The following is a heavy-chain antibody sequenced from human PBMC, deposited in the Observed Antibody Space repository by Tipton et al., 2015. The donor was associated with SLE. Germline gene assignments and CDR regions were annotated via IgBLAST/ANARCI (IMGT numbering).Heavy chain of an antibody. V-gene: IGHV4-30-4*01. CDR3: ARVIEVGGYFEY. Sequence: TLSLTCTVSGGSISSGDYYWSWIRQPPGKGLEWIGYIYYSGSTYYNPSLKSRVTISVDTSKNQFSLKLSSVTAADTAVYYCARVIEVGGYFEYWGQGTLVTVSS. CDR2: IYYSGST. D-gene: IGHD1-26*01. J-gene: IGHJ4*02. CDR1: GGSISSGDYY.